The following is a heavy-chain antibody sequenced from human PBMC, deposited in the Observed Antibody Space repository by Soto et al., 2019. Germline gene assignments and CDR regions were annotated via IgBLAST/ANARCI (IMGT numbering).Heavy chain of an antibody. CDR3: ARSFNDWTTYFDY. CDR2: LYTGGSA. J-gene: IGHJ4*02. D-gene: IGHD3-9*01. V-gene: IGHV3-53*01. Sequence: GESLKISCSASGFSVTDHYMTLVLQAPGKGLEWVSVLYTGGSAYYGDSVKGRFTISRDSSTNTLYLQMNSLKVGDTAFYFCARSFNDWTTYFDYWSEGTLVTVSS. CDR1: GFSVTDHY.